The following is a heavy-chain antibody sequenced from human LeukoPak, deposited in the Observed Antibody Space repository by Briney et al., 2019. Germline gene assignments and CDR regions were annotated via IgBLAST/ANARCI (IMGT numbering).Heavy chain of an antibody. V-gene: IGHV3-30*18. D-gene: IGHD3-22*01. J-gene: IGHJ4*02. Sequence: GGSLRLSCAASGFTFSSYGMHWVRQAPGKGLEWVAVISYDGSNKYYADSVKGRFTISRDNSKNTLYLQMNSLRAEDTAVYYCAKDIRSGDSSGYYYDYWGQGTLVTVSS. CDR1: GFTFSSYG. CDR3: AKDIRSGDSSGYYYDY. CDR2: ISYDGSNK.